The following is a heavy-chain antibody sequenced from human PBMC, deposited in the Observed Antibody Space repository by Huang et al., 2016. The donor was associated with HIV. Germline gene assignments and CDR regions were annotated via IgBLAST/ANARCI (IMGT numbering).Heavy chain of an antibody. J-gene: IGHJ4*02. CDR2: IKYDGGEE. CDR1: GFTFSSYW. CDR3: ASGIGYCGGDCFGF. Sequence: EVQLVESGGGLVQPGGSLRLSCVVSGFTFSSYWMNGVRQAPGKGVEWVASIKYDGGEEYYVDSVKGRFTISRDNTKNSLYLQMNSLRADDAAVYYCASGIGYCGGDCFGFWGQGSLVSVSS. D-gene: IGHD2-15*01. V-gene: IGHV3-7*01.